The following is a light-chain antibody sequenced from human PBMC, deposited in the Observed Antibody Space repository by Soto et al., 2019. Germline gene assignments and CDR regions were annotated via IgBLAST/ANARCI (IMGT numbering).Light chain of an antibody. CDR2: GAS. CDR3: QQYGSSPPLT. J-gene: IGKJ4*01. V-gene: IGKV3-20*01. CDR1: QSVSSSY. Sequence: EIVLTQSPCTLSLSPGERATLSCRASQSVSSSYLACYQQKPGQAPRLLIYGASSRATGIPDRFSGSGSGTDFTLTIIRLEPDDLAVYYCQQYGSSPPLTFGGGTKVEIK.